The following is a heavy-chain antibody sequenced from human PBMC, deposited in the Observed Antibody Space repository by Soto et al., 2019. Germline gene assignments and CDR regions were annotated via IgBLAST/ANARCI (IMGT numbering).Heavy chain of an antibody. V-gene: IGHV1-69*06. Sequence: SGKVSCKASGGTFSSYAISWVRQAPGQGLEWMGGIIPIFGTANYAQKFQGRVTITADKSTSTAYMELSSLRSEDTAVYYCARDLAYCSGGSCYSVYADYYVMDVWG. CDR1: GGTFSSYA. CDR3: ARDLAYCSGGSCYSVYADYYVMDV. D-gene: IGHD2-15*01. CDR2: IIPIFGTA. J-gene: IGHJ6*02.